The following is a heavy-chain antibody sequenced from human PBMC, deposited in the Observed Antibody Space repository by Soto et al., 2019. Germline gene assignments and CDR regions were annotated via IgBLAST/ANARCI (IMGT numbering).Heavy chain of an antibody. CDR2: IIPIFGTA. CDR3: ARSGKVGATTYFQH. V-gene: IGHV1-69*13. Sequence: VKVSCKASGGTFSSYAISWVRQAPGQGLEWMGGIIPIFGTANYAQKFQGRVTITADESTSTAYMELSSLRSEDTAVYYCARSGKVGATTYFQHWGQGTLVTVSS. CDR1: GGTFSSYA. D-gene: IGHD1-26*01. J-gene: IGHJ1*01.